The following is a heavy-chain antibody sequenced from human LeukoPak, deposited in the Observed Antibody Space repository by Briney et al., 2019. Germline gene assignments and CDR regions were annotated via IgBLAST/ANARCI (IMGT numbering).Heavy chain of an antibody. J-gene: IGHJ4*02. Sequence: ASVKVSCKASGYTFTSYGISWVRQALGQGLEWMGWISAYNGNTNYAQKLQGRVTMTTDTSTSTAYMELRSLRSDDTAVYYCARSSRFLEWLPRDYWGQGTLVTVSS. CDR2: ISAYNGNT. CDR3: ARSSRFLEWLPRDY. CDR1: GYTFTSYG. V-gene: IGHV1-18*01. D-gene: IGHD3-3*01.